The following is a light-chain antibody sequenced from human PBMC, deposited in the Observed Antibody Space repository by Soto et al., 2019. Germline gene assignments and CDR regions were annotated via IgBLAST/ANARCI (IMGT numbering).Light chain of an antibody. CDR2: DVS. CDR3: QSYDSSLRI. V-gene: IGLV2-11*01. Sequence: QSALTQPRSVSGSPGQSVTISCTGTSSDVGGYNYVSWYQQHPGKAPKLMIYDVSKRPSGVPDRFSGSKSGNTASLTISGLQAEDEADYYCQSYDSSLRIFGGGTKLTVL. J-gene: IGLJ2*01. CDR1: SSDVGGYNY.